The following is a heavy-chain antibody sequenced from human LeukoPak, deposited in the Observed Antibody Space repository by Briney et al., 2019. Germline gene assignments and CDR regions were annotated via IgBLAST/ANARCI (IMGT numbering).Heavy chain of an antibody. CDR2: IYYTGST. D-gene: IGHD4-17*01. V-gene: IGHV4-61*01. Sequence: SETLLLTCTVSGVSVSSGSYYWSWIRQPPGKGLEWIGNIYYTGSTNYNPSLKSRVTISVDTSKNQFSLKLSSVTAADTAVYYCARGPPDGDYFDYTGHRTLCTVSS. J-gene: IGHJ4*03. CDR3: ARGPPDGDYFDY. CDR1: GVSVSSGSYY.